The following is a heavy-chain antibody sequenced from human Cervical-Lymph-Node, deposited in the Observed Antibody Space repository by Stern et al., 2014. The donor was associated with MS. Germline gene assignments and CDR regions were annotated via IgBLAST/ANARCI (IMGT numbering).Heavy chain of an antibody. D-gene: IGHD3-9*01. Sequence: EVQLVESGGGLVQPGGSLRLSCAASGFTFSAYAMRWVRQAPGKGLEWVSSIVGRADNTYYADSVKGRFTISRDNSRNTLYLHMNSLRAEDTAVYYCARDHYDILTGYSEGNYWGQGTLVTVSS. CDR2: IVGRADNT. CDR3: ARDHYDILTGYSEGNY. CDR1: GFTFSAYA. V-gene: IGHV3-23*04. J-gene: IGHJ4*02.